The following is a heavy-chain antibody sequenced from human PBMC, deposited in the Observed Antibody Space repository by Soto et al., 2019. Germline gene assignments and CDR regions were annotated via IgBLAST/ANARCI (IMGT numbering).Heavy chain of an antibody. V-gene: IGHV3-33*01. CDR1: GFTFSSYG. J-gene: IGHJ3*02. CDR3: ASDFVEPTGPADAFDI. Sequence: QVQLVESGGGVVQPGRSLRLSCAASGFTFSSYGMHWVRQAPGKGLEWVAVIWYDGSNKYYADSVKGRFTISRDNSKNTRYLQMNSLRAEDTAVYYCASDFVEPTGPADAFDIWGQGTMVTVSS. D-gene: IGHD1-1*01. CDR2: IWYDGSNK.